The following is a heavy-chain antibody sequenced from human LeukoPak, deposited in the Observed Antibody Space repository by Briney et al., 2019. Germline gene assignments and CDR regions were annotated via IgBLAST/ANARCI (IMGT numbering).Heavy chain of an antibody. CDR3: AREGSYYYDSSGYIY. CDR1: GFTFSSYW. Sequence: GGSLRLSCAASGFTFSSYWMSWVRQAPGKGLERVANIKQDGSEKYYVDSVKGRFTISRDNAKNSLYLQMNSLRAEDTAVYYCAREGSYYYDSSGYIYWGQGTLVTVSS. D-gene: IGHD3-22*01. J-gene: IGHJ4*02. CDR2: IKQDGSEK. V-gene: IGHV3-7*01.